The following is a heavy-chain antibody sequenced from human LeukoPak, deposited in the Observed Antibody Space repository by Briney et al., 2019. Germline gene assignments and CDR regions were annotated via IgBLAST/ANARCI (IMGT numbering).Heavy chain of an antibody. Sequence: PSETLSLTCAVYGGSFSSYYWSWIRQPPGKGLEWIGEINHSGSTDYNPSLKSRVTISVDTSKSQFSLKLSSVTAADTAVYYCAFSSAYQQHCGQGTLVTVSS. CDR1: GGSFSSYY. CDR3: AFSSAYQQH. V-gene: IGHV4-34*01. J-gene: IGHJ1*01. CDR2: INHSGST. D-gene: IGHD3-22*01.